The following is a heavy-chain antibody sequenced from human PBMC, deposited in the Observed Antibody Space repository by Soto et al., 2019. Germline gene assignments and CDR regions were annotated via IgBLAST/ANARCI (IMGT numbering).Heavy chain of an antibody. CDR1: GFTFSSYA. CDR3: AKGRSYYYYGVDV. Sequence: PGGSLRLSCAASGFTFSSYAMGWVRQAPGKGLEWVSDIIDSGGSTYYADSVKGRFTISRDNSKSTLYLQMNSLRAGDTALYYCAKGRSYYYYGVDVWGQGTTVTVSS. J-gene: IGHJ6*02. V-gene: IGHV3-23*01. CDR2: IIDSGGST.